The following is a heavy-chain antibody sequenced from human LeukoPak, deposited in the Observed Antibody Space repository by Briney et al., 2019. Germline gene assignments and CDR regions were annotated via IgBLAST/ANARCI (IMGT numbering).Heavy chain of an antibody. CDR2: IIPIFGTA. D-gene: IGHD3-10*01. Sequence: SVKVSCKASGGTFSSYAISWVRQAPGQGLEWMGGIIPIFGTANYAQKFQGRVTITADESTSTAYMELSSLRSEDTAEYYCARAEAVTMVRGVITEYNWFDPWGQGTLVTVS. CDR1: GGTFSSYA. CDR3: ARAEAVTMVRGVITEYNWFDP. V-gene: IGHV1-69*13. J-gene: IGHJ5*02.